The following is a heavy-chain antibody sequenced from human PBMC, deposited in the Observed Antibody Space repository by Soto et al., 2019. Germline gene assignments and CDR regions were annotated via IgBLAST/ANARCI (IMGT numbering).Heavy chain of an antibody. J-gene: IGHJ6*02. CDR1: GGSISSYY. D-gene: IGHD2-21*01. Sequence: SETLSLTCTVSGGSISSYYWSWIRQPPGKGLEWIGYIYYSGSTNYNPSLKSRVTISVDTSKNQFSLKLSSVTAADTAVYYCARRIPGYYYYGMDVWGQGTTVTVSS. V-gene: IGHV4-59*01. CDR2: IYYSGST. CDR3: ARRIPGYYYYGMDV.